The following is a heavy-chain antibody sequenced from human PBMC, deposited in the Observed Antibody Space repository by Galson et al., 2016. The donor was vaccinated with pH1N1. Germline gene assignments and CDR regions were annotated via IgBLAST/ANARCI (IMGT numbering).Heavy chain of an antibody. D-gene: IGHD3-10*01. CDR3: ATAGPLVREILYYSYAMDV. CDR1: GYTLIGYY. CDR2: ISPIFGSI. J-gene: IGHJ6*02. V-gene: IGHV1-69*06. Sequence: SVKVSCKASGYTLIGYYINWVRQAPGQGLEWMGGISPIFGSINYAQRFQGRLTITADIFTNTAYMDMSGLRFEDTAIYYCATAGPLVREILYYSYAMDVWGQGTTVTVSS.